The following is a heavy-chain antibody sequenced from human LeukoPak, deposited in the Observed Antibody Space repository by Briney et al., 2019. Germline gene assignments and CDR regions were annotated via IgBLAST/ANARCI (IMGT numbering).Heavy chain of an antibody. J-gene: IGHJ4*02. CDR3: AKLRQLWFGELDY. CDR2: ISGSGGST. V-gene: IGHV3-23*01. Sequence: GGSLRLSCAASGFTFSSYGMSWVRQAPGKGLEWVSAISGSGGSTYYADSVKGRFTISRDNSKNTLYLQMNSLRAEDTAVYYCAKLRQLWFGELDYWGQGTLVTVSP. D-gene: IGHD3-10*01. CDR1: GFTFSSYG.